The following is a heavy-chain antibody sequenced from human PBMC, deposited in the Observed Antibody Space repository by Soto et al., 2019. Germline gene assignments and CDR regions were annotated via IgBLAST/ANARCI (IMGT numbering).Heavy chain of an antibody. J-gene: IGHJ4*02. V-gene: IGHV3-21*01. D-gene: IGHD2-21*02. Sequence: EVQLVESGGGLVKPGGSLRLSCAASGFTFSSYSMNWVRQAPGKGLEWVSSISSSSSYIYYADSVNGRFTISRDNAKKSLYLQMNRLRDEDTAVYYCARWGSHGGNSAAYWGQGTLVTVSS. CDR2: ISSSSSYI. CDR3: ARWGSHGGNSAAY. CDR1: GFTFSSYS.